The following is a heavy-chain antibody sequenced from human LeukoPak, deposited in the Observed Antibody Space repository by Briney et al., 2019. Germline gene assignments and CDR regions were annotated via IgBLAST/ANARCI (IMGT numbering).Heavy chain of an antibody. CDR1: GYTFTGYY. CDR2: INPNSGGT. CDR3: ARELDWGFDY. J-gene: IGHJ4*02. Sequence: GASVKVSCKASGYTFTGYYMHWVRQAPGQGLEWMGWINPNSGGTNCAQKFQGRVTMTRDTSISTAYMELSSLKSEDTAVYYCARELDWGFDYWGQGTLVTVSS. V-gene: IGHV1-2*02. D-gene: IGHD3-9*01.